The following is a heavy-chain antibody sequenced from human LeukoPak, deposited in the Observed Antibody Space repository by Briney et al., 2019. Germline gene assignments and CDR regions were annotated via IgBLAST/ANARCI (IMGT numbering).Heavy chain of an antibody. CDR3: TTGIVGAQNDY. V-gene: IGHV3-15*01. Sequence: GGSLRLSCAVSGFTFSNAWMSWVRQAPGKGLEWVGRIKSKTDGGTTDYAAPVKGRFTISRDDSKNTLYLQMNSLKTEDTAVYYCTTGIVGAQNDYWGQGTLVTVSS. CDR2: IKSKTDGGTT. CDR1: GFTFSNAW. J-gene: IGHJ4*02. D-gene: IGHD1-26*01.